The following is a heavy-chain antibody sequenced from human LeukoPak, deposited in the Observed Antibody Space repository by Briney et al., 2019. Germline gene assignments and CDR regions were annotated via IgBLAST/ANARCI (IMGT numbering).Heavy chain of an antibody. D-gene: IGHD2-2*01. V-gene: IGHV3-7*01. Sequence: PGGSLRLSCAASGFTFSSYWMSWVRQAPGKGLEWVANTKQDGSEKYYVDSVKGRFTISRDNAKNSLYLQMNSLRAEDTAVYYCAREDIVVVPAAWNAFDIWGQGTMVTVSS. CDR2: TKQDGSEK. CDR1: GFTFSSYW. CDR3: AREDIVVVPAAWNAFDI. J-gene: IGHJ3*02.